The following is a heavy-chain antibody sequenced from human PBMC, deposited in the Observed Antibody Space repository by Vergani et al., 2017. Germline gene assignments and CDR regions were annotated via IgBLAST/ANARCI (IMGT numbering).Heavy chain of an antibody. J-gene: IGHJ4*02. D-gene: IGHD3-3*01. CDR3: ASYPETSMWSGHYRQWIDY. Sequence: EVQLLESGGGLVPPGGSLRLSCASSGFTFSSYVMSWVRQPPGKGVVGVSIISGSGGSTFYADSVKGRIIISRDNSKNPLYLQINSLRAEDTAGYYCASYPETSMWSGHYRQWIDYWGQGTLVTVSS. V-gene: IGHV3-23*01. CDR1: GFTFSSYV. CDR2: ISGSGGST.